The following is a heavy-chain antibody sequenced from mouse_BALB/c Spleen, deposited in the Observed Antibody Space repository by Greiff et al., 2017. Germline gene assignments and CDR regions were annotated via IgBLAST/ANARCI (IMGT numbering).Heavy chain of an antibody. J-gene: IGHJ3*01. V-gene: IGHV2-4-1*01. CDR3: AIITTVESPFAV. CDR2: IWSGGST. Sequence: VKLEQSGPGLVQPSQSLSITCTVSGFSLTSYGVHWVRQTPGKGLEWLGVIWSGGSTDYNAACISRLSISKNNSKSQVFFRMNSLQTDDTAMYYDAIITTVESPFAVWGQGTLVTVSA. CDR1: GFSLTSYG. D-gene: IGHD1-2*01.